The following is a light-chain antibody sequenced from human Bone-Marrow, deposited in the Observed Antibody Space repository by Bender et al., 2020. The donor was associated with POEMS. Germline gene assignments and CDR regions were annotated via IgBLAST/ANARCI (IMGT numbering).Light chain of an antibody. V-gene: IGLV2-14*03. Sequence: QSALTQPASVSGSPGQSLTISCTGTSSDIGGYNFVSWYQHHPGKAPRLILYDVTNRPSGISTRFSGSKSGNTASLTISGLQAEDEADYYCSSYTRSATVVFGGGTKLTVL. CDR2: DVT. CDR1: SSDIGGYNF. CDR3: SSYTRSATVV. J-gene: IGLJ2*01.